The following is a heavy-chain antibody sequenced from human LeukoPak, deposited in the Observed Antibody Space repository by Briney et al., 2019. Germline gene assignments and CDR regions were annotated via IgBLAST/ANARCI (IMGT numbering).Heavy chain of an antibody. CDR2: IYTSGST. V-gene: IGHV4-4*07. Sequence: PSETLSLTCTVSGGSISSYYWSWIRQPAGKGLEWIGRIYTSGSTNYNPSLMSRVTMSVDTSKNQFSLKLSSVTAADTAVYYCARDGDYPVRNYYGMDVWGQGTTVTVSS. J-gene: IGHJ6*02. D-gene: IGHD4-17*01. CDR1: GGSISSYY. CDR3: ARDGDYPVRNYYGMDV.